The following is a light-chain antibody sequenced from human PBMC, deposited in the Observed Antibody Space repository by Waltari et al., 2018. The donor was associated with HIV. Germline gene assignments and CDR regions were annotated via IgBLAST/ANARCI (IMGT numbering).Light chain of an antibody. J-gene: IGLJ3*02. CDR2: DVI. Sequence: QSALTQPRSVSGSPGQSVTISCTGTSSDVGGFNYVSWYQQYPGRAPKLLIYDVIKRPSGVPDRFSGSKSGTSASLAISGLRSEDEADYYCATWDDNLSGWVFGGGTKLTVL. CDR3: ATWDDNLSGWV. V-gene: IGLV2-11*01. CDR1: SSDVGGFNY.